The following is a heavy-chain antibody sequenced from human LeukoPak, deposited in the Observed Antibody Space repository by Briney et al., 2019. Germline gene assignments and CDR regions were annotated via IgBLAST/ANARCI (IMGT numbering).Heavy chain of an antibody. Sequence: SETLSLTCTVSGGSISSYYWSWIRQSPGKGLEWIGYIYYSGSTNYNPSLKSRVTISVDTSKNEFSLKLSSVTAADTAVYYCARDPGGMITFGGVIWGQGTLVTVSS. CDR1: GGSISSYY. V-gene: IGHV4-59*12. D-gene: IGHD3-16*01. CDR2: IYYSGST. CDR3: ARDPGGMITFGGVI. J-gene: IGHJ4*02.